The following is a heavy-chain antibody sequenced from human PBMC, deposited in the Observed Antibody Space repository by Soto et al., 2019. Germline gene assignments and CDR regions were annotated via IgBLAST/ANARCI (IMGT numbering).Heavy chain of an antibody. Sequence: QVQLVQSGAEVKKPGASVKVSCKASGDTFIAHYIHWVRQAPGKGFDWIVWTNPNNGSTKYAQKFQGRVTMTRDTSITTVYVELSSLRSDDTAVYFCARDVNPYYGPGSLHGYFDYWGQGTLVTVSS. J-gene: IGHJ4*02. CDR1: GDTFIAHY. CDR2: TNPNNGST. V-gene: IGHV1-2*02. CDR3: ARDVNPYYGPGSLHGYFDY. D-gene: IGHD3-10*01.